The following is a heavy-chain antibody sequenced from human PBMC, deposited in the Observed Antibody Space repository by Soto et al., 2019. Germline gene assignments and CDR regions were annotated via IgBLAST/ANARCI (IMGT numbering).Heavy chain of an antibody. CDR2: ISYDGSNK. Sequence: QVQLVESGGGVVQPGRSLRLSCAASGFTFSSYGMHWVRQAPGKGLEWVAVISYDGSNKYYADSVKGRFTISRDNSKNTLYLHSNRLQAEDTGVYYCAKGPRYYESSNVDYWGQGTLVAVSS. CDR1: GFTFSSYG. V-gene: IGHV3-30*18. J-gene: IGHJ4*02. D-gene: IGHD3-22*01. CDR3: AKGPRYYESSNVDY.